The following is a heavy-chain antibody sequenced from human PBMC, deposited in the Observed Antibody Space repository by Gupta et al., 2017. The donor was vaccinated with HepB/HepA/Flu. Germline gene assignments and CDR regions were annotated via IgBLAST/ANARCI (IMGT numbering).Heavy chain of an antibody. CDR1: GYTFTSYG. Sequence: QVQLVQSGAEVKKPGASVTVSCKASGYTFTSYGISWVRQAPGQGLEWIGWISDYNGNTNYAQKLQGRFTMTTDTSTSTAYMELRSLRSEEPAVYYCARDNAWSGDYEYAFDIWGQGTMVTVSS. CDR3: ARDNAWSGDYEYAFDI. V-gene: IGHV1-18*01. D-gene: IGHD3-3*01. J-gene: IGHJ3*02. CDR2: ISDYNGNT.